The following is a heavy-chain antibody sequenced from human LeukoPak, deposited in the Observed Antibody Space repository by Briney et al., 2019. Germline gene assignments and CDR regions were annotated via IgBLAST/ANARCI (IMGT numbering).Heavy chain of an antibody. CDR3: ARRPFYSYSSSWYSRYYFDY. V-gene: IGHV4-34*01. CDR1: GGSFSGYY. CDR2: INHSGST. D-gene: IGHD6-13*01. J-gene: IGHJ4*02. Sequence: PSETLSLTCAVYGGSFSGYYWSWIRQPPGKGLEWIGEINHSGSTNYNPSLKSRVTISVDTSKNQFSLKLSSVTAADTAVYYCARRPFYSYSSSWYSRYYFDYWGQGTLVTVSS.